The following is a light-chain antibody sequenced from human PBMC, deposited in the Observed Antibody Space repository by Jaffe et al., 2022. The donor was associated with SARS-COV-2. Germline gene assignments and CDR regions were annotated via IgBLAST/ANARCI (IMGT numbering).Light chain of an antibody. CDR1: KLGHKY. CDR3: QAWDSSIVV. V-gene: IGLV3-1*01. CDR2: HDS. J-gene: IGLJ2*01. Sequence: SYELTQQPSVSVSPGQTASITCSGDKLGHKYACWYQQKPGQSPVLVIYHDSKRPSGIPDRFSGSNSGNTATLTISGTQAMDEADYYCQAWDSSIVVFGGGTKLTVL.